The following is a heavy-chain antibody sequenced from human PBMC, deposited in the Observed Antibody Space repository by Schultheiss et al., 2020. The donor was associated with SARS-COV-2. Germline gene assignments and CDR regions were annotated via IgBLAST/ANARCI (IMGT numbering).Heavy chain of an antibody. CDR1: GFTFSSYA. J-gene: IGHJ5*02. CDR3: ARGRTYCGGDCYEDWFDP. D-gene: IGHD2-21*02. V-gene: IGHV3-9*01. Sequence: SLKISCAASGFTFSSYAMSWVRQAPGKGLEWVSGISWNSGSIGYADSVKGRFTISRDNAKNSLYLQMNSLRAGDTAVYYCARGRTYCGGDCYEDWFDPWGQGTLVTVSS. CDR2: ISWNSGSI.